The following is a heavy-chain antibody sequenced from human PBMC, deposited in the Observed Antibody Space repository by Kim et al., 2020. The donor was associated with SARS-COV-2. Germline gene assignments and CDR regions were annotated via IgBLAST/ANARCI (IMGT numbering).Heavy chain of an antibody. Sequence: GGSLRLSCAASGFTFSSYAMSWVRQAPGKGLEWVSAISGSGGSTYYADSVKGRFTISRDNSKNTLYLQMNSLRAEDTAVYYCAISRMVRETPIDYWGQGTLVTVSS. V-gene: IGHV3-23*01. CDR1: GFTFSSYA. J-gene: IGHJ4*02. D-gene: IGHD3-10*01. CDR3: AISRMVRETPIDY. CDR2: ISGSGGST.